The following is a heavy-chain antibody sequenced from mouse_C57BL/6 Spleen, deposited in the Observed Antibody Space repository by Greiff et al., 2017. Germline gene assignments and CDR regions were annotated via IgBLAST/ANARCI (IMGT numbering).Heavy chain of an antibody. J-gene: IGHJ4*01. CDR3: ARDKAYSMDY. CDR1: GYSFTSYY. Sequence: SGPELVKPGASVKISCKASGYSFTSYYIHWVKQRPGPGLEWIGWIYPGSGNTKYNEKFKGKATLTADTSSSTAYMQHSSLTSEDSAVYSCARDKAYSMDYWGQGTSVTVSS. V-gene: IGHV1-66*01. CDR2: IYPGSGNT.